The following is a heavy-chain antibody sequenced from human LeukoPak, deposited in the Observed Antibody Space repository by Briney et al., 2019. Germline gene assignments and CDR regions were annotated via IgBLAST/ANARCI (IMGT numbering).Heavy chain of an antibody. CDR3: ARGIAAAGTWGFYFDY. V-gene: IGHV4-59*12. CDR1: GGSISSYY. Sequence: SETLSLTCTVSGGSISSYYWSWIRQPPGKGLEWIGSIYYSGSTYYNPSLKSRVTISVDTSKNQFSLKLSSVTAADTAVYYCARGIAAAGTWGFYFDYWGQGTLVTVSS. CDR2: IYYSGST. J-gene: IGHJ4*02. D-gene: IGHD6-13*01.